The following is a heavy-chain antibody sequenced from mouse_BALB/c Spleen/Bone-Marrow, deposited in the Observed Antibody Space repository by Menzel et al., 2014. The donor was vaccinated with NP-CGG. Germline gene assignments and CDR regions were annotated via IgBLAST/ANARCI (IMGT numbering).Heavy chain of an antibody. D-gene: IGHD1-1*01. CDR3: ARLSYYGRFAY. J-gene: IGHJ3*01. V-gene: IGHV4-1*02. CDR1: GFDFSRYW. Sequence: EVMLVESGGGLVQPGGSLKLSCAASGFDFSRYWMSWVRQAPGKGLEWIAEINPDSSTINYTPSLKYKFIISRDNAKNTLFLQMSKVRSEDTALYYCARLSYYGRFAYWGQGTLVTVSA. CDR2: INPDSSTI.